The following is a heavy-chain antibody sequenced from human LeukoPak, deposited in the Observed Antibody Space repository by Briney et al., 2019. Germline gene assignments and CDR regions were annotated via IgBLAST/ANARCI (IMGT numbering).Heavy chain of an antibody. CDR1: GFTFSTYA. CDR3: ARGASRGFVY. Sequence: PGGSLRLSCAASGFTFSTYAMHWVRQAPGKGLEWVAVISYDGSNKYYADSVKGRFTISRDNAKNSLYLQMNSLRDEDTAVFYCARGASRGFVYWGHGTLVTVSS. V-gene: IGHV3-30*03. CDR2: ISYDGSNK. D-gene: IGHD5-24*01. J-gene: IGHJ4*01.